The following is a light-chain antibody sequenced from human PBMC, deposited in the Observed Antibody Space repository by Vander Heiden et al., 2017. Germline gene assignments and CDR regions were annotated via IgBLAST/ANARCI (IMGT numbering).Light chain of an antibody. CDR2: DAS. V-gene: IGKV3-11*01. J-gene: IGKJ3*01. CDR3: QQRTNWPPFT. CDR1: QSVSSY. Sequence: EIVLTQSPATLSLSAGEGATLSCRASQSVSSYLAWYQQKPGQAPRLLIYDASNRATGIPARFSGSGSGTDFTLTISSLEPEDFAVYYCQQRTNWPPFTFGPGTKVDI.